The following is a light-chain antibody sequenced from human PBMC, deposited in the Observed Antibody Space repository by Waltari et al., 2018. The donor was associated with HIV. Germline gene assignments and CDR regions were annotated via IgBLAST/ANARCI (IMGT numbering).Light chain of an antibody. V-gene: IGLV2-23*02. CDR3: CSYARSRSLL. CDR1: SNDVGGFVL. J-gene: IGLJ2*01. CDR2: EVN. Sequence: HSALTQPASVSGSPGQSITISCTGTSNDVGGFVLVPWYQHHPGKAPKLIIFEVNKRPSGVSNRFSGSKSGNTASLTISGLQTEDETDYYCCSYARSRSLLFGGGTKLTVL.